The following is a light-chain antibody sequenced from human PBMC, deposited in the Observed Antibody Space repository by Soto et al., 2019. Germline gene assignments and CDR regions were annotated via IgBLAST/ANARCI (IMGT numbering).Light chain of an antibody. CDR2: EVS. CDR1: TSDVGGYNY. Sequence: ALAQPASVSGSPGQSITISCTGTTSDVGGYNYVSWYQQHPGKAPKLMIYEVSNRPSGVSNRFSGSKSGNTASLTISGLQTADEADYYCSSYTSGSTLVFGTGTKVTVL. V-gene: IGLV2-14*01. CDR3: SSYTSGSTLV. J-gene: IGLJ1*01.